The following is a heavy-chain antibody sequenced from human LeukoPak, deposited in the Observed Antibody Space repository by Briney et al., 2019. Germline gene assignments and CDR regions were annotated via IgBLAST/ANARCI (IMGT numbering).Heavy chain of an antibody. J-gene: IGHJ4*02. CDR2: INEDGSEK. Sequence: GGSLRLSCAASGFTFSNYWMGWVRQAPGKGLEWVVNINEDGSEKYYVDSVKGRFTISRDNAKKSLYLQMNSLRAEDTAVYYCARDLTHSDFDYWGQGTLVTVSS. CDR1: GFTFSNYW. V-gene: IGHV3-7*01. D-gene: IGHD6-13*01. CDR3: ARDLTHSDFDY.